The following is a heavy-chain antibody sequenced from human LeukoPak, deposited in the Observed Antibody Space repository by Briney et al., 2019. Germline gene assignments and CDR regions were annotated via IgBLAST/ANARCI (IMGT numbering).Heavy chain of an antibody. Sequence: SCKASGYTFTSYDINWVRQAPGKGLEWVGRIRSNSDGGTIDYAAPVKGRFALSRDDSKNTLYLQMNSLQTEDTAVYYCATDFYDTTWGQGTLVTVSS. J-gene: IGHJ5*02. CDR2: IRSNSDGGTI. CDR3: ATDFYDTT. D-gene: IGHD3-22*01. V-gene: IGHV3-15*07. CDR1: GYTFTSYD.